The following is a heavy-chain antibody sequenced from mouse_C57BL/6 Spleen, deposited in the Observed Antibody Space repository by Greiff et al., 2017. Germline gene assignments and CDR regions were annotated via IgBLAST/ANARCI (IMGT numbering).Heavy chain of an antibody. Sequence: QVQLQQSGAELVKPGASVKISCKASGYAFSSYWMNWVKQRPGKGLEWIGQIYPGDGDTNYNGKFKGKATLTADKSSSTAYMQLSSLTSEDSAVYFCARGGDGYYFDYWGQGNTLTVSS. V-gene: IGHV1-80*01. CDR3: ARGGDGYYFDY. CDR1: GYAFSSYW. D-gene: IGHD2-3*01. CDR2: IYPGDGDT. J-gene: IGHJ2*01.